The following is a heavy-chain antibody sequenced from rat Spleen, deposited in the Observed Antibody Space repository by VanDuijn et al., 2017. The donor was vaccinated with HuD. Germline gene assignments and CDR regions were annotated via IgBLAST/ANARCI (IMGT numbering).Heavy chain of an antibody. CDR1: GFNFNDYW. D-gene: IGHD4-3*01. CDR3: AREGFGVRD. V-gene: IGHV4-2*01. J-gene: IGHJ2*01. Sequence: EVKLVESGGGLVQPGRSLKLSCAASGFNFNDYWMGWVRQAPGKGLEWIGEINKDSRTIKYSPSLKDKFTVSRDNAQNTLYLQMSKLGSEDTAIYYCAREGFGVRDWGQGVMVTVSS. CDR2: INKDSRTI.